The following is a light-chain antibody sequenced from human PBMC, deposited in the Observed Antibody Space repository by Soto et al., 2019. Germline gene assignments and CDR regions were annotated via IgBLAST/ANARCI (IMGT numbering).Light chain of an antibody. CDR1: SSDFGAYNH. J-gene: IGLJ3*02. Sequence: QSALTQPTSVSVSPGQSITISCTGTSSDFGAYNHVSWYQHHPGKDPKLMIYEVSNRPSGVSNRFAGSKSGYTASLTTSGLQAEDEADYYCNSHRSSGTRVFGSGTKLTVL. V-gene: IGLV2-14*01. CDR3: NSHRSSGTRV. CDR2: EVS.